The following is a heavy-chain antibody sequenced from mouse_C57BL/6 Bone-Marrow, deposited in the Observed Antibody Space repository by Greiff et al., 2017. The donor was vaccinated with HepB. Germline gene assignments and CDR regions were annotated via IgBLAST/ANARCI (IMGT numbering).Heavy chain of an antibody. V-gene: IGHV1-80*01. J-gene: IGHJ3*01. CDR3: AGEITTVVAPSWFAY. CDR2: IYPGDGDT. CDR1: GYAFSSYW. Sequence: QVQLQQSGAELVKPGASVKISCKASGYAFSSYWMNWVKQRPGKGLEWIGQIYPGDGDTNYNGKFKGKATLTADKSSSTAYMQLSSLTSEDSAVYFCAGEITTVVAPSWFAYWGQGTLVTVSA. D-gene: IGHD1-1*01.